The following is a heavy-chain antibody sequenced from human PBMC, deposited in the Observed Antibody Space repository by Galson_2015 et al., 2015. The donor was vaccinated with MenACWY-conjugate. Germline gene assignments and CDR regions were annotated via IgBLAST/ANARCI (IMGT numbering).Heavy chain of an antibody. CDR2: ISNGGGST. J-gene: IGHJ4*02. CDR3: VKGTRYGPGQYHFDY. Sequence: SLRLSCAASGFTFSSDYMHWVRQAPGKRLEYVSSISNGGGSTRYADSVRGRFTISSDNSKDTVYLQMSSLRTDDTAMYYCVKGTRYGPGQYHFDYWGQGILVTVSA. D-gene: IGHD4-17*01. CDR1: GFTFSSDY. V-gene: IGHV3-64D*06.